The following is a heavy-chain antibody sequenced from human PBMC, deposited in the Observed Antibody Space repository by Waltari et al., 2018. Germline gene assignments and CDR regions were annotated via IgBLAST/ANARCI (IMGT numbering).Heavy chain of an antibody. CDR3: ARDRGWQQFDF. Sequence: EVQLVESGGGLVQPGGSVRLSCVGCGFTFRTSWMTWVRQAPGKGLERVANIKEDGSETYYVDFVRGRFTISRDNAKNSVYLQMNSLRAEDTAVYYCARDRGWQQFDFWGQGTLVTVSS. J-gene: IGHJ4*02. V-gene: IGHV3-7*01. CDR2: IKEDGSET. CDR1: GFTFRTSW. D-gene: IGHD3-10*01.